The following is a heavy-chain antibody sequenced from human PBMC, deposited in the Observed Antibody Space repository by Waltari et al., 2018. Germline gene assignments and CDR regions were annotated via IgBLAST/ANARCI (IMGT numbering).Heavy chain of an antibody. D-gene: IGHD6-13*01. CDR2: IKKDGSAT. CDR3: ARIGSWPPWLDY. J-gene: IGHJ4*02. CDR1: GFTFRNYW. Sequence: EVQLVESGGGLVQPGGSLRLSCGASGFTFRNYWMSWVRQAPGKGLEWVANIKKDGSATYYVDSVRGRFSISRDNAKNSLSLQMNSLRAEDTAVYYCARIGSWPPWLDYWGQGILVTVSS. V-gene: IGHV3-7*01.